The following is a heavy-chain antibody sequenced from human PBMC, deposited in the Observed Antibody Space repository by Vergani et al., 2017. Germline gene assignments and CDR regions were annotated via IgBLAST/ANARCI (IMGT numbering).Heavy chain of an antibody. D-gene: IGHD4-11*01. Sequence: QVQLQQWGGGLLKPSETLSLTCVVNGGSFTSYHWTWIRQSPGAGLEWVGDIDHTGRPDYNPPLKSRLTMSVHKSRNQFSLTLNSVTATDTAIYFCARVNTETNGHLYYYYYMDVWGQGTAVTVS. CDR1: GGSFTSYH. V-gene: IGHV4-34*01. J-gene: IGHJ6*03. CDR2: IDHTGRP. CDR3: ARVNTETNGHLYYYYYMDV.